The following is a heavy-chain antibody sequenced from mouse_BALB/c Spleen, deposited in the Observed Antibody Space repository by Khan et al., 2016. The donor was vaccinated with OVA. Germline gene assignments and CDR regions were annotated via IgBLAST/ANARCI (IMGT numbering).Heavy chain of an antibody. J-gene: IGHJ4*01. D-gene: IGHD2-10*01. CDR1: GHTFTKYG. Sequence: QIQLVQSGPELKKPGETVKISCKASGHTFTKYGMNWVKQAPGKGLKWMGWINTYTGEPTYADDFNGRFAFSLETSASTAYLQINNLKNEDTATYFGARPPYFSYGRENWGQGTSVTVAS. CDR3: ARPPYFSYGREN. CDR2: INTYTGEP. V-gene: IGHV9-3-1*01.